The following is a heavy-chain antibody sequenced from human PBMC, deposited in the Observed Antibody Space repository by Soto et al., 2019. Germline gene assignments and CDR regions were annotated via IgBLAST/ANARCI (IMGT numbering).Heavy chain of an antibody. V-gene: IGHV3-33*01. CDR3: GRATYDDDWSAALAI. Sequence: QVQLVESGGGVVQPGRSLRLSCAASGFTFSSYGMHWVRQAPGKGLEWVAVIWYDGSNKYYADSVKGRFTISGDNSKNELYLPMNSMIAEVTAVYYCGRATYDDDWSAALAIWGQGTMVPVSS. CDR2: IWYDGSNK. CDR1: GFTFSSYG. D-gene: IGHD3-3*01. J-gene: IGHJ3*02.